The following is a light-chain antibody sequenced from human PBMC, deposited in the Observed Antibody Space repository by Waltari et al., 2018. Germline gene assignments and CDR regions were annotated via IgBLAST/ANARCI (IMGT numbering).Light chain of an antibody. CDR1: QNLYRL. V-gene: IGKV1-5*03. Sequence: TQSPSTLSAFVGDKVTITCRASQNLYRLLAWYQQKPGKAPRLLIYMAYNLESGVPSRFSGSGSGTEFTLTINSLQPDDFATYYCQQYINYWTFGQGTKVQ. CDR3: QQYINYWT. J-gene: IGKJ1*01. CDR2: MAY.